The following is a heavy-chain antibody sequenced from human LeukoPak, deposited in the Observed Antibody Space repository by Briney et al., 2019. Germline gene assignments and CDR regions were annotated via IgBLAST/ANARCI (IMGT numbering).Heavy chain of an antibody. CDR2: IKSDADGGTT. CDR3: TTFLTTYFYVSGSDPLDY. Sequence: GGSLRLSCAASGFTFSNAYMNWVRQAPGKGLEWIGHIKSDADGGTTDYAAPVRGRFIISRDDLRNTLYLQMNSLTTEDTAVYYCTTFLTTYFYVSGSDPLDYWGQGTLVTVSS. J-gene: IGHJ4*02. D-gene: IGHD3-10*01. V-gene: IGHV3-15*01. CDR1: GFTFSNAY.